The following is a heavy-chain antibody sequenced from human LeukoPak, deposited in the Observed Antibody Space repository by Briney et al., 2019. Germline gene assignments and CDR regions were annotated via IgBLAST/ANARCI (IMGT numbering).Heavy chain of an antibody. V-gene: IGHV4-39*01. CDR1: GGSFSSSSYY. CDR2: IYYSGST. CDR3: ARGRGYSSSFTYYYYGMDV. Sequence: PSETLSLTCAVYGGSFSSSSYYWGWIRQPPGKGLEWIGSIYYSGSTYYNPSLKSRVTISVDTSKNQFSLRLSSVTAADTAVYYCARGRGYSSSFTYYYYGMDVWGQGTTVTVSS. D-gene: IGHD6-13*01. J-gene: IGHJ6*02.